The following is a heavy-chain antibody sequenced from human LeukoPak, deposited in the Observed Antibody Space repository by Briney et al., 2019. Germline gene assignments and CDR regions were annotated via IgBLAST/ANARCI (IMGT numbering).Heavy chain of an antibody. CDR2: IYYSGST. D-gene: IGHD1-1*01. J-gene: IGHJ3*02. Sequence: SETLSLTCTVSGASISSYCWSWVRQSPGKGLEWIGYIYYSGSTNYNPSLKSRVTISVDTSKNQFSLKLSSVTAADTAVYYCARHWKGGAFDIWGQGTMVTVSS. CDR1: GASISSYC. CDR3: ARHWKGGAFDI. V-gene: IGHV4-59*08.